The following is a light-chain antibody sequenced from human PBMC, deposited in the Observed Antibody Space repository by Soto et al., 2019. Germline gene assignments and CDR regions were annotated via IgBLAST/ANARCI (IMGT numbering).Light chain of an antibody. Sequence: QSVLTQPPSVSGAPGQRITISCAGTASNSGAGYDVHWYQQLPGTAPKLLIYHNNNRPSGVPDRFSGSKSGTSASLSITGLQAEDESDYYCQSYDSSLTAWVFGGGTKLTVL. CDR2: HNN. CDR1: ASNSGAGYD. J-gene: IGLJ3*02. V-gene: IGLV1-40*01. CDR3: QSYDSSLTAWV.